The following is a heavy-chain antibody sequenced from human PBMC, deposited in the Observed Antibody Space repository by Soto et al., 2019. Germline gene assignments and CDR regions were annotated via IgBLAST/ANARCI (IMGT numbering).Heavy chain of an antibody. CDR3: ARGLQSLFDY. CDR2: IWFDGSNK. CDR1: GFTFSSYA. J-gene: IGHJ4*02. V-gene: IGHV3-33*01. Sequence: GGSLRLSCAASGFTFSSYAIHWVRQAPGKGLEWVAIIWFDGSNKYYADSVKGRFTISRDNSKNTLYVQMTSLRAEDTAVYYCARGLQSLFDYWGQGTLVTVSS.